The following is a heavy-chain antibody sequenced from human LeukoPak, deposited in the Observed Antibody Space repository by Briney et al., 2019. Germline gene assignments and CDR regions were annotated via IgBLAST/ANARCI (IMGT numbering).Heavy chain of an antibody. Sequence: ASVKVSCKCSGYTYTSYRISCVRQAPGQGLEWMGWISAYNGNTNYAQKLQGRVTMTTDTSTSTAYMELRSLRSDDTAVYYCAGDRFLAWPWGQGTLVTVSS. CDR2: ISAYNGNT. J-gene: IGHJ4*02. CDR3: AGDRFLAWP. V-gene: IGHV1-18*04. D-gene: IGHD3-3*01. CDR1: GYTYTSYR.